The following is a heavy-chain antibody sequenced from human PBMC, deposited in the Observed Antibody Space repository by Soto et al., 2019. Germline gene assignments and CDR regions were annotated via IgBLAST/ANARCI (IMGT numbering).Heavy chain of an antibody. V-gene: IGHV1-18*01. CDR3: ARADNRGGRSFDY. CDR1: GYTFTSYG. Sequence: QVQLVQSGAEVKKPGASVKVSCKASGYTFTSYGISWVRQAPGQGLEWMGWISAYNGNTNYAQKPQGRATMTNDTSTSTANMELRILRSDDTAVYYCARADNRGGRSFDYWGQGTLVTVSS. D-gene: IGHD2-15*01. J-gene: IGHJ4*02. CDR2: ISAYNGNT.